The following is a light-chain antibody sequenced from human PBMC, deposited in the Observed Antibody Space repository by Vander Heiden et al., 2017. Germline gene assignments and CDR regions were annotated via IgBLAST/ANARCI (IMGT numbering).Light chain of an antibody. CDR1: ISDVGNYNL. CDR2: EVT. V-gene: IGLV2-23*02. Sequence: QSALTQPASVSGSPGQSITISCTGTISDVGNYNLVSWYQQYPDKAPKLMIYEVTERPSGVSNRFSGSKSGNTASLTISGLQAEDEADYYCCSRSAGSTTLVFGGGTKLTVL. J-gene: IGLJ2*01. CDR3: CSRSAGSTTLV.